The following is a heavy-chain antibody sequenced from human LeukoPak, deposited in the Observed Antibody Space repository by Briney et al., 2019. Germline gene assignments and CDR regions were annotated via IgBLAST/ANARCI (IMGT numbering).Heavy chain of an antibody. D-gene: IGHD6-13*01. Sequence: GGSLRLSCAASGFTVSSNYMTWVRQAPGKGLEWVSVISIPGSITYADSVKGRFTTSRDNSKNTLYLRMNSLRADDTAVYYCARDKGSSWSDAFDIWGQGTMVTVSS. CDR1: GFTVSSNY. V-gene: IGHV3-53*01. J-gene: IGHJ3*02. CDR2: ISIPGSI. CDR3: ARDKGSSWSDAFDI.